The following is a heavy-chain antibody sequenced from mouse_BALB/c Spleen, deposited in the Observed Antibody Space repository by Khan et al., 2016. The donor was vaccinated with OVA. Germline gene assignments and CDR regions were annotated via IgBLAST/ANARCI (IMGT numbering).Heavy chain of an antibody. CDR3: ARGYYGDPFAY. CDR1: GFTFSDYY. J-gene: IGHJ3*01. Sequence: EVELVESGGGLVKPGGSLKLSCAASGFTFSDYYMYWVRQTPEKRLEWVATISDGGSYTYYPDSVKGRFTISMCHVKNILYLQRSSLKAEDTAMYDCARGYYGDPFAYWGQGTLVHCLC. V-gene: IGHV5-4*02. D-gene: IGHD2-13*01. CDR2: ISDGGSYT.